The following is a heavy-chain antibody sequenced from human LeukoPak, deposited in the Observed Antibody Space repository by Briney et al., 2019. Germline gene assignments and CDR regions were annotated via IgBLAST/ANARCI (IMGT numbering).Heavy chain of an antibody. CDR1: GDSVSSNSAT. J-gene: IGHJ3*02. CDR2: TYYRSKWFS. V-gene: IGHV6-1*01. Sequence: ASQTLSLTCAISGDSVSSNSATWNWIRQSPSRGLEWLGRTYYRSKWFSDYAVSVKSRTTFNPDTSKNQLSLQLNSVTPEDTAVYYCAIGSGSYYAFDIWGQGTMVTVSS. CDR3: AIGSGSYYAFDI. D-gene: IGHD1-26*01.